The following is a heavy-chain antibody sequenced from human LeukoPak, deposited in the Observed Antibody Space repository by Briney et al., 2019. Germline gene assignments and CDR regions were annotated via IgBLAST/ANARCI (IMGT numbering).Heavy chain of an antibody. J-gene: IGHJ4*02. CDR3: AKGSGSDYTGLCFDY. V-gene: IGHV3-23*01. D-gene: IGHD3-10*01. Sequence: GGSLRLSCAASGFTFSSYAMRWVRQAPGKGLEWVSAISGSGGSTYYADSVKGRFTISRDNSKNTLNMEINSLRAEDTAVYSCAKGSGSDYTGLCFDYCCQGTLVIVVS. CDR1: GFTFSSYA. CDR2: ISGSGGST.